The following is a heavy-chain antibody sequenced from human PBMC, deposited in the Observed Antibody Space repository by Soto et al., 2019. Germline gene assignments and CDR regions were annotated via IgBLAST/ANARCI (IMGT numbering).Heavy chain of an antibody. CDR1: GFTFSSYG. J-gene: IGHJ6*02. D-gene: IGHD3-10*01. V-gene: IGHV3-30*18. CDR3: AKEGGYYGSGSYSVGENYYGMDV. CDR2: ISYDGSNK. Sequence: QVQLVESGGGVVQPGRSLRLSCAASGFTFSSYGMHWVRQAPGKGLEWVAVISYDGSNKYYADSVKGRFTISRDNSTKSLYMQMNSLRAEDTAVYYCAKEGGYYGSGSYSVGENYYGMDVWGQGTTVTVSS.